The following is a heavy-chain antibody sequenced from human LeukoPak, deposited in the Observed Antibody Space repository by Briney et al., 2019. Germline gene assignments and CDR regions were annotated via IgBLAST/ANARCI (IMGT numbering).Heavy chain of an antibody. V-gene: IGHV4-34*01. CDR1: GGSFSGYY. Sequence: SETLSLTCAVYGGSFSGYYWSWIRQPPGKGLEWIGEINHSGSTNYNPSLKSRVTISVDTSKNQFSLKLSSVTAADTAAYYCARLGIGLPYDYWGQGTLVTVSS. D-gene: IGHD2-2*03. J-gene: IGHJ4*02. CDR2: INHSGST. CDR3: ARLGIGLPYDY.